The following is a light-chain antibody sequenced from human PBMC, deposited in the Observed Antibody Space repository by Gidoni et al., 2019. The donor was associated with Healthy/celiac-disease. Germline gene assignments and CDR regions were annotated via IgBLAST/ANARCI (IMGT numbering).Light chain of an antibody. CDR1: QDISNY. V-gene: IGKV1-33*01. J-gene: IGKJ4*01. CDR3: QQYANLPLT. CDR2: DAS. Sequence: DIQMTQSPSSLSASVGDRVTITCQASQDISNYLNWYQQKPGKAPKLLIYDASNLETGVPSRFSGSGSGTDFTFTIISLQPEDIATYYCQQYANLPLTFXGXTKVEIK.